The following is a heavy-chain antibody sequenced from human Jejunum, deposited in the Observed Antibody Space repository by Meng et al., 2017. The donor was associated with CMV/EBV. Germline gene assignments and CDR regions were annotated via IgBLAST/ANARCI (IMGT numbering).Heavy chain of an antibody. CDR3: ARDGGGFNSSPFDH. J-gene: IGHJ4*02. Sequence: SGFTFSSHAMHWVRQAPGKGLEWVAVTSYDGNSQYYTDSVKGRFTISRDNSDNMLYLQMNSLRADDTALYYCARDGGGFNSSPFDHWGQGTLVTVSS. CDR2: TSYDGNSQ. D-gene: IGHD3-16*01. CDR1: GFTFSSHA. V-gene: IGHV3-30*04.